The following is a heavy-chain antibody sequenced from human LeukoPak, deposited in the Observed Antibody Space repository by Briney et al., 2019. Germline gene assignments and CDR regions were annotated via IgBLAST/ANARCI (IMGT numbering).Heavy chain of an antibody. Sequence: GGSLRLSCAASGFTFSNYWMSWVRQASGKGLEWVANIKQDGSEKYYVDSVKGRFTISRDNTKSSLYLQMNSLRAEDTAVYYCAREPFYDFWSGYYTGCSWGQGTLVTVSS. V-gene: IGHV3-7*01. J-gene: IGHJ5*02. CDR1: GFTFSNYW. CDR3: AREPFYDFWSGYYTGCS. D-gene: IGHD3-3*01. CDR2: IKQDGSEK.